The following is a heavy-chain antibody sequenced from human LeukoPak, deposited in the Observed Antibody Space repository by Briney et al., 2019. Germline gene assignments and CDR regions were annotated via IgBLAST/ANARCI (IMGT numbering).Heavy chain of an antibody. Sequence: GASVKVSCKASGYTFTSYDITWVRQAPGQGLEWMGWISAYNGNTNYAQRFQGRVTMTTETSTNTAYMELTSLRSDDTAVYWCTRGGDYGDYGSPHDYWGQGTLVIVSS. V-gene: IGHV1-18*01. D-gene: IGHD4-17*01. CDR3: TRGGDYGDYGSPHDY. J-gene: IGHJ4*02. CDR1: GYTFTSYD. CDR2: ISAYNGNT.